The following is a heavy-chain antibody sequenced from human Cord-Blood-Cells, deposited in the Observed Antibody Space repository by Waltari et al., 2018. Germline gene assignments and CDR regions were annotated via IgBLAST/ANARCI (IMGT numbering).Heavy chain of an antibody. Sequence: EVQLVESGGGLVPPGGSLRLSCAASGFTFSSSWISRVRQAPGKGLEWVANIKQDGSEKYYVDSVKGRFTISRDNAKNSLYLQMNSLRAEDTAVYYCAREAVWGIVDYWGQGTLVTVSS. J-gene: IGHJ4*02. V-gene: IGHV3-7*01. CDR2: IKQDGSEK. CDR1: GFTFSSSW. CDR3: AREAVWGIVDY. D-gene: IGHD2-21*01.